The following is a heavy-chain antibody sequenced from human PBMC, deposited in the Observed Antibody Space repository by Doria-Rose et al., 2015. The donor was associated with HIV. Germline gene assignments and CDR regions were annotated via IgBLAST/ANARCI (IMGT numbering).Heavy chain of an antibody. CDR1: GGTFSRYP. V-gene: IGHV1-69*04. J-gene: IGHJ4*02. CDR2: IIPVLGIR. Sequence: QVQLVQSGAEVKKPGSSVKVSCKASGGTFSRYPISWVRQAPGQGLEWMGRIIPVLGIRNYAQKFQGRVTITADEPTSTAYIELSNLRSEDTAVYYCATTWSGYYLDYWGQGTLVTVSS. CDR3: ATTWSGYYLDY. D-gene: IGHD3-3*01.